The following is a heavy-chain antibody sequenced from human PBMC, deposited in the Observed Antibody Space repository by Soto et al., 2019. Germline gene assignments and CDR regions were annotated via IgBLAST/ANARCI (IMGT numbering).Heavy chain of an antibody. V-gene: IGHV4-59*08. CDR1: GGSITSDH. Sequence: QVQLQESGPGLVKPSETLSLTCTVSGGSITSDHWSWIRQPPEKGLEWIGQIFYSGSSSYNPSLQTPVTTTRAPSTKQFSLRLCSMTAADTAVYFCATSFPGGGGRGYWGQGTLVTASS. CDR2: IFYSGSS. CDR3: ATSFPGGGGRGY. J-gene: IGHJ4*02. D-gene: IGHD3-16*01.